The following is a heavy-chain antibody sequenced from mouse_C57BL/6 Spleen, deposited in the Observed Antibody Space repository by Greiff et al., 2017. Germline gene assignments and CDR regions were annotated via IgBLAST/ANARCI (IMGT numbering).Heavy chain of an antibody. D-gene: IGHD2-3*01. CDR2: IYPGDGDT. CDR3: AHDGYYFDY. V-gene: IGHV1-82*01. J-gene: IGHJ2*01. CDR1: GYAFSSSW. Sequence: VQRVESGPELVKPGASVKISCKASGYAFSSSWMNWVKQRPGKGLEWIGRIYPGDGDTNYNGKFKGKATLTADKSSSTAYMQLSSLTSEDSAVYFCAHDGYYFDYWGQGTTLTVSS.